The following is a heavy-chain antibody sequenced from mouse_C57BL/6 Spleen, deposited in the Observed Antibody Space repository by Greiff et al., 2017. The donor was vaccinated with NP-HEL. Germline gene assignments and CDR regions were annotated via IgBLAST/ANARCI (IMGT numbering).Heavy chain of an antibody. Sequence: VQLQQPGAELVMPGASVKLSCKASGYTFTSYWMHWVKQRPGQGLEWIGEIDPSDSYTNYNQKFKGKSTLTVDKSSSTAYMQLSSLTSEDSAVYYCARGGESSRAMDYWGQGTSVTVSS. CDR2: IDPSDSYT. CDR3: ARGGESSRAMDY. V-gene: IGHV1-69*01. J-gene: IGHJ4*01. CDR1: GYTFTSYW. D-gene: IGHD3-1*01.